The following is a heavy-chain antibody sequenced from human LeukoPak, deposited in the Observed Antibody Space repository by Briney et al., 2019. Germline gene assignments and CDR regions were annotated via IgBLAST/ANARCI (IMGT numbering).Heavy chain of an antibody. V-gene: IGHV5-51*01. Sequence: GESLKISGKCSGYNFATDWIGWVRQMPGKGLGWMGIIFPADSDTRYNPSFQGQVTISSDKSITTASLQWSSLKASDTAMYYCARHTSGYSYGDWGQGTLVTASS. CDR3: ARHTSGYSYGD. J-gene: IGHJ4*02. CDR1: GYNFATDW. D-gene: IGHD5-18*01. CDR2: IFPADSDT.